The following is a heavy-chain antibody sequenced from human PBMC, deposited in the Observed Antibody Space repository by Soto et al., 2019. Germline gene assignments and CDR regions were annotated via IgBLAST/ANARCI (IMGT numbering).Heavy chain of an antibody. CDR3: ARVGGYSGCPSSYYYYYGMDV. J-gene: IGHJ6*02. CDR2: INAGNGNT. CDR1: GYTFTSYA. Sequence: QVQLVQSGAEVKKPGASVKVSCKASGYTFTSYAMHWVRQAPGQRLEWMGWINAGNGNTKYSQKFQGRVTITRDTSARTAYMELSSLRSEDTAVYYCARVGGYSGCPSSYYYYYGMDVWGQGTTVTVSS. D-gene: IGHD5-12*01. V-gene: IGHV1-3*01.